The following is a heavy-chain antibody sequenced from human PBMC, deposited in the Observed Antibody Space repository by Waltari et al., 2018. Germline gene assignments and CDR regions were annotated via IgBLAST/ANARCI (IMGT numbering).Heavy chain of an antibody. CDR3: AREFDSSGYYYRAA. Sequence: QVQLQESGPGLVKPSQTLSVTCSVSGVSVGSRHVSWNWIRQSAGKGLEWIGYIYTRGGTTYNPSLKSGVTISMDTSKNQFSLKMNSVTVADTAVYYCAREFDSSGYYYRAAWGQGALVTVSS. J-gene: IGHJ5*02. V-gene: IGHV4-61*09. D-gene: IGHD3-22*01. CDR1: GVSVGSRHVS. CDR2: IYTRGGT.